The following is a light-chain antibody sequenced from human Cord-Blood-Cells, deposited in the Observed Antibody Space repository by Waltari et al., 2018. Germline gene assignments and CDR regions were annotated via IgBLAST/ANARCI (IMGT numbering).Light chain of an antibody. CDR1: QGISSY. V-gene: IGKV1-9*01. Sequence: IQLTQSPSSLSASVGDRVTITCRASQGISSYLAWYQQKPGKAPKLLIYAASTLQSGVPSRCSSSGSGTDFTLTISSLQPEDFATYYCQQLNSYPPYTFGQGTKLEIK. CDR2: AAS. J-gene: IGKJ2*01. CDR3: QQLNSYPPYT.